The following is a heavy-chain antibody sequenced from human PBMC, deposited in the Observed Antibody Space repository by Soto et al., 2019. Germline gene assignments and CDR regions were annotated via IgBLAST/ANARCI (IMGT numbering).Heavy chain of an antibody. CDR3: ARDLRWLQYFDY. Sequence: GSLRLSCAASGFTFSSYAMHWVRQAPGKGLEWVAVISYDGSNKYYADSVKGRFTISRDNSKNTLYLQMNSLRAEDTAVYYCARDLRWLQYFDYWGQGTLVTVSS. J-gene: IGHJ4*02. D-gene: IGHD5-12*01. V-gene: IGHV3-30-3*01. CDR2: ISYDGSNK. CDR1: GFTFSSYA.